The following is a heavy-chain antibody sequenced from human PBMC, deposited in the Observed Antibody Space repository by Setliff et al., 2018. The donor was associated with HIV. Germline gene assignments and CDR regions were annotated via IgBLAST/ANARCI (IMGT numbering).Heavy chain of an antibody. V-gene: IGHV1-69*05. CDR3: ARGESSSWYYNHAFDI. CDR2: IVPIFSTA. Sequence: SVKVSCKASGGTFSTYAISWLRQAPGQGLEWMGGIVPIFSTANYAQKFQGRVTITTDESTSTAYMELSSLRSEDTAVYYCARGESSSWYYNHAFDIWGQGTMVTVSS. D-gene: IGHD6-13*01. J-gene: IGHJ3*02. CDR1: GGTFSTYA.